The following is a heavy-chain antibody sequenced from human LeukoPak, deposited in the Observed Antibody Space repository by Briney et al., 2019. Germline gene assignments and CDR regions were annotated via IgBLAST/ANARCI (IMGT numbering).Heavy chain of an antibody. CDR1: GGSISSYY. CDR2: IDYSGST. J-gene: IGHJ6*02. D-gene: IGHD5-18*01. V-gene: IGHV4-59*01. Sequence: RTSETLSLTCTVSGGSISSYYWSWIRQPPGKGLEWIGYIDYSGSTNYNPSLKSRVTISVDTSENQFTLKLSSVTAADTAVYYCARDGGYSYGFGFPYYYYGMDVWGQGTTVTVSS. CDR3: ARDGGYSYGFGFPYYYYGMDV.